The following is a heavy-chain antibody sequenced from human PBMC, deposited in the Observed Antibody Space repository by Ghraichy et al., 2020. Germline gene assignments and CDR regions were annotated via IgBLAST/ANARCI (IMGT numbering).Heavy chain of an antibody. D-gene: IGHD1-26*01. Sequence: GGSLRLSCAASRFTFGDYAVHWVRQAPGKGLEWVSGISWNSGIIGYADSVEGRFTISRDNTKNSLFLQMNSLRAEDTAFYYCVKDIMSVVGAMSYFDNWGQGTLVTVSS. CDR1: RFTFGDYA. CDR2: ISWNSGII. CDR3: VKDIMSVVGAMSYFDN. V-gene: IGHV3-9*01. J-gene: IGHJ4*02.